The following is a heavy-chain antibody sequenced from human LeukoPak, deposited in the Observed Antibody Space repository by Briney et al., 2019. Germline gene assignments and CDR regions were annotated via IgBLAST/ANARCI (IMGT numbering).Heavy chain of an antibody. Sequence: SETLSLTCTVSGGSITSYYWSWIRRPPGKGLEWIGYIHYSGSTNYNPSLKSRVTISVDTSKNQFSLKLSSVTAADTAVYYCARDKAYYYDSSGYHYYFDYWGQGILVTVSS. CDR1: GGSITSYY. CDR3: ARDKAYYYDSSGYHYYFDY. CDR2: IHYSGST. J-gene: IGHJ4*02. V-gene: IGHV4-59*01. D-gene: IGHD3-22*01.